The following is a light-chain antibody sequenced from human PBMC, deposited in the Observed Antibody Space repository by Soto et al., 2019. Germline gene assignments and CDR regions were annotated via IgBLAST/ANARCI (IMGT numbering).Light chain of an antibody. V-gene: IGLV2-14*03. CDR1: ISDVGGYNF. CDR3: SSFTGSNYV. Sequence: QSALTKPASVSGSPGQSITISCTGTISDVGGYNFVSWYQQYPGKAPKLMICDVSNRPSGVSNRFSGSKSGNTASLTISGLQAEDEADYYCSSFTGSNYVFGTGTKLTVL. J-gene: IGLJ1*01. CDR2: DVS.